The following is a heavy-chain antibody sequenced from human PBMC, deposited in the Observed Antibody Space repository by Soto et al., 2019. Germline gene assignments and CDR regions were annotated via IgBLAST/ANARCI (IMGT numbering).Heavy chain of an antibody. Sequence: GESLKISCKGSGYSFTSYWISWVRQMPGKGLEWMGRIVPSDSYTNYSPSFQGHVTISADKSISTAYLQWSSLKASDTAMYYCASRYCSSTSCLNLYYYGMDVWGQGTTVTVSS. CDR1: GYSFTSYW. CDR2: IVPSDSYT. CDR3: ASRYCSSTSCLNLYYYGMDV. V-gene: IGHV5-10-1*01. D-gene: IGHD2-2*01. J-gene: IGHJ6*02.